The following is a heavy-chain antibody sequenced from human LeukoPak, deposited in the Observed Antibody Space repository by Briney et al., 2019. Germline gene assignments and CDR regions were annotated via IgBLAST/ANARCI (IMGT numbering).Heavy chain of an antibody. J-gene: IGHJ6*02. V-gene: IGHV1-2*02. CDR1: GYTFTGYY. Sequence: ASVKVSCKASGYTFTGYYMHWVRQAPGQGLEWMGWINPNSGGTNYAQKFQGRVTMTRDTSISTAYMELSRPRSDDTAVYYCARSFLGYCSSTSCSEGYYYGMDVWGQGTTVTVSS. CDR3: ARSFLGYCSSTSCSEGYYYGMDV. CDR2: INPNSGGT. D-gene: IGHD2-2*01.